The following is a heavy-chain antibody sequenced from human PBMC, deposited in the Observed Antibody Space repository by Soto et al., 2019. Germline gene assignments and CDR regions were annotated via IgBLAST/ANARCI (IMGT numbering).Heavy chain of an antibody. CDR1: GGTFSSYA. D-gene: IGHD6-19*01. CDR2: IIPIFGTA. V-gene: IGHV1-69*13. J-gene: IGHJ6*02. Sequence: SVKVSCKASGGTFSSYAISWVRQAPGQGLEWMGGIIPIFGTANYAQKFQGRVTITADESTSTAYMELSSLRSEDTAVYYCARDIGAVAGPSYGMDVWGQGTTVTVSS. CDR3: ARDIGAVAGPSYGMDV.